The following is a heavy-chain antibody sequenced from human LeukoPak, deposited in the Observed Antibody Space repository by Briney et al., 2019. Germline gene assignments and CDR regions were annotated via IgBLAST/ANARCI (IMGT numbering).Heavy chain of an antibody. CDR2: IIPIFGTA. Sequence: SVKVSCKASGGTFSSYAISWVRQAPGQGLEWTGGIIPIFGTANYAQKFQGRVTITADESTSTAYMELSSLRSEDTAVYYCARGGIAAAGSDAFDIWGQGTMVTVSS. V-gene: IGHV1-69*13. D-gene: IGHD6-13*01. CDR1: GGTFSSYA. J-gene: IGHJ3*02. CDR3: ARGGIAAAGSDAFDI.